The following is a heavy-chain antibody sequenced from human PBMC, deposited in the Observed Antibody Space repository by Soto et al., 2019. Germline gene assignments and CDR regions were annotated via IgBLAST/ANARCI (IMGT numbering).Heavy chain of an antibody. D-gene: IGHD4-17*01. J-gene: IGHJ4*02. CDR1: GYTFSNYG. Sequence: QVQLVQSGAEVKRPGASVRVSCKASGYTFSNYGVTWVRQAPGQGLEWMGWISAYNGNTNNAQKFQGRITRTTDTATSTAYMELRSLRSDDTAVYYCARSHGDYAGYWGQGTLVTVSS. CDR2: ISAYNGNT. V-gene: IGHV1-18*01. CDR3: ARSHGDYAGY.